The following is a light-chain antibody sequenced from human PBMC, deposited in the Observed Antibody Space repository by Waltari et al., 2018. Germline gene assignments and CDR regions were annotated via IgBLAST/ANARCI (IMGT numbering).Light chain of an antibody. CDR1: RSFNVSNYN. CDR3: MIWPSNAWV. V-gene: IGLV5-37*01. CDR2: YNSDSDK. Sequence: QPALPQPPSSSAPPGDSASLTCTSPRSFNVSNYNIYWYQQKPGSPPRYLLSYNSDSDKGQGSGVPSRFSGSKYASANTGILLISGLQSEDEADYYCMIWPSNAWVFGGGTKLTVL. J-gene: IGLJ3*02.